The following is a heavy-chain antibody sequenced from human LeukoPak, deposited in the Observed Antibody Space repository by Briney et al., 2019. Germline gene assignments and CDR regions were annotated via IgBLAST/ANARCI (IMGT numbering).Heavy chain of an antibody. D-gene: IGHD6-13*01. CDR1: GGTFSSYA. CDR2: IIPIFGTA. CDR3: ARGARIAAAAYNWFDP. V-gene: IGHV1-69*13. Sequence: ASVKVSCKASGGTFSSYAISWVRQAPGQGLEWMGGIIPIFGTANYAQKFQGRVTITADESTSTAYMELSSLRSEDTAVYYCARGARIAAAAYNWFDPWGQGTLVTVSS. J-gene: IGHJ5*02.